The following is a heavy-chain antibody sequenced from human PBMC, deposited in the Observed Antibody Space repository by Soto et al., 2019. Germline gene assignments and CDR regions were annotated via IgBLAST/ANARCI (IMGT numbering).Heavy chain of an antibody. Sequence: PSETLCLTCTVSGGSIRSYDWSWIRQPPGKGLEWIGYIYYSGSTNYNPSLKSRVTISVDTSKNQFSLKLNSVTAADTAVYYCARDLWGYCGTDCYPLDVWGQGTTVTV. D-gene: IGHD2-21*02. CDR3: ARDLWGYCGTDCYPLDV. CDR2: IYYSGST. J-gene: IGHJ6*02. CDR1: GGSIRSYD. V-gene: IGHV4-59*01.